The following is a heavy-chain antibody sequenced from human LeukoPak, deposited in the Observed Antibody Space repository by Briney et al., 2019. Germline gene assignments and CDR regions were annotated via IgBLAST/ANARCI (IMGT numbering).Heavy chain of an antibody. V-gene: IGHV3-21*03. CDR1: GFTFSSYS. J-gene: IGHJ6*03. CDR3: ASETLAYYYMDV. D-gene: IGHD6-6*01. CDR2: ISSSSSYI. Sequence: RGSLRLSCAASGFTFSSYSMNWVRQAPGKGLEWVSSISSSSSYIYYADSVKGRFTISRDNAKNSLYLQMNSLRAEDTAVYYCASETLAYYYMDVWGKGTTVTVSS.